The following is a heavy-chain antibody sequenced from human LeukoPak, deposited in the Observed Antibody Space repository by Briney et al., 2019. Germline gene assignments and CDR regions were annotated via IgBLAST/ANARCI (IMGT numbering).Heavy chain of an antibody. CDR1: GGSISSYY. CDR3: ARHVSQYSSSWYNWFDP. CDR2: IYYSRST. D-gene: IGHD6-13*01. V-gene: IGHV4-59*08. J-gene: IGHJ5*02. Sequence: SETLCLTCTVSGGSISSYYWSWVRQPPGRGLEWSAYIYYSRSTNYNPSLKSRVTISVDTSNNQSSLKLNSVTAADTAVYSCARHVSQYSSSWYNWFDPWGQGTLVTVSS.